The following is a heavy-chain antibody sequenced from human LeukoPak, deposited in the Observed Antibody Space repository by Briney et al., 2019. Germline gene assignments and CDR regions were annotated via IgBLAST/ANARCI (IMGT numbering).Heavy chain of an antibody. CDR3: AKGYNFGTDY. CDR1: GFTFSNYG. V-gene: IGHV3-30*02. CDR2: IRYDGSNK. Sequence: GGSLRLSCAASGFTFSNYGMHWVRQAPGKGLEWVAFIRYDGSNKDYADSVKGRFTISRDNSKNTLYLQVNSLRPEDTAMYYCAKGYNFGTDYWGQGTLVTVSS. J-gene: IGHJ4*02. D-gene: IGHD5-18*01.